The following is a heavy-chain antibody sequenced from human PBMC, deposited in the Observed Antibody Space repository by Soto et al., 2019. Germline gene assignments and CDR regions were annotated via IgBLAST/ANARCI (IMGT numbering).Heavy chain of an antibody. J-gene: IGHJ6*02. CDR1: GFTFSSYA. Sequence: EVQLLESGGGLVQPGGSLRLSCAASGFTFSSYAMSWVRQAPGKGLEWVSAISGSGGSTYYADSVKSRFTISRDNSKNPPYLQMNSLRAEDTAVYYCAKVRRYFDWSGGYGMDVWGQGTTVTVSS. V-gene: IGHV3-23*01. D-gene: IGHD3-9*01. CDR2: ISGSGGST. CDR3: AKVRRYFDWSGGYGMDV.